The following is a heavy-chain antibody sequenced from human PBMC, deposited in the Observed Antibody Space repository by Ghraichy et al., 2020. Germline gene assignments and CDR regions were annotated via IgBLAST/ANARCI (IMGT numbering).Heavy chain of an antibody. D-gene: IGHD2-2*01. CDR1: GFTFSSYA. CDR2: ISGSGGST. Sequence: GGSLRLSCAASGFTFSSYAMSWVRQAPGKGLEWVSAISGSGGSTYYADSVKGRFTISRDNSKNTLYLQMNSLRAEDTAVYYCANEGYCSSTSCPNNMYGMDVWGQGTTVTVSS. J-gene: IGHJ6*02. V-gene: IGHV3-23*01. CDR3: ANEGYCSSTSCPNNMYGMDV.